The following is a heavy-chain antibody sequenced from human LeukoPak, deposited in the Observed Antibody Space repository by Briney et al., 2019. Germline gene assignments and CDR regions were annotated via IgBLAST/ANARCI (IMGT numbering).Heavy chain of an antibody. CDR2: IYNSGNT. CDR1: GVSISTYY. J-gene: IGHJ4*02. D-gene: IGHD4-23*01. Sequence: PSETLSLTCTFSGVSISTYYWSWIRQPPGKGLEWIGYIYNSGNTNYTPSLKSRATMSVDTSKNQFSLRLSSVTAADTAIYYCASLTTMLIPSYFLYWGQGVLVTVSS. V-gene: IGHV4-59*08. CDR3: ASLTTMLIPSYFLY.